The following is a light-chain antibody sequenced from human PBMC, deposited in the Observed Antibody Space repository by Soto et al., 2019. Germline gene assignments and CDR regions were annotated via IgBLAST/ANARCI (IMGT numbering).Light chain of an antibody. Sequence: QSVLTKPPSVSGAPGQRVTISCTGSSSNIGAGYDVHWYHQLPGTAPKLLVSTNNNRPSGVPDRFSASKSGTSASLAITGLQAEDGAHYYCQSYDSRLTAYVFGTGTKLTVL. V-gene: IGLV1-40*01. CDR1: SSNIGAGYD. CDR3: QSYDSRLTAYV. J-gene: IGLJ1*01. CDR2: TNN.